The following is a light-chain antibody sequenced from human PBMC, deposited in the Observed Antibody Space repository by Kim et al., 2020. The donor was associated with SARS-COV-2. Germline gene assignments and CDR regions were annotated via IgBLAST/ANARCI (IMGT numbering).Light chain of an antibody. Sequence: SPGEGATLSCRTSHSVGISLAWYQHTRGQAPRLLIYDAAIRATGIPDRFSGSGSGTDFTLTISSLEPEDFAIYYCQQHTKWPPAPSFSGGTKLEI. CDR3: QQHTKWPPAPS. CDR1: HSVGIS. V-gene: IGKV3-11*01. CDR2: DAA. J-gene: IGKJ4*01.